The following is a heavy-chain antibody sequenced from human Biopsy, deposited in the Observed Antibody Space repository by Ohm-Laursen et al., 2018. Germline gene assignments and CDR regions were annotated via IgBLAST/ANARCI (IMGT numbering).Heavy chain of an antibody. V-gene: IGHV4-59*08. J-gene: IGHJ2*01. CDR3: ARHAPSYSGSYWRYFDL. CDR2: IYYTGST. D-gene: IGHD1-26*01. Sequence: PGTLSLTCTVSGDSISSYYWSWIRQPPGKGLEWIGYIYYTGSTNYNPSLKSRVTISVDTSMNHLSLRLTSVTAADTAVYYCARHAPSYSGSYWRYFDLWGRGTLVTVSS. CDR1: GDSISSYY.